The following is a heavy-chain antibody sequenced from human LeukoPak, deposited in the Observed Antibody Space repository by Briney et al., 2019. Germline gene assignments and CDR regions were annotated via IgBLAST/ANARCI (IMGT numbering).Heavy chain of an antibody. J-gene: IGHJ6*03. V-gene: IGHV3-33*06. CDR3: AKCTAASTFYYYYYMDV. CDR2: IWYDGSNK. Sequence: GRSLRLSCAASGFTFSSYGMHWVRQAPGKGLEWVAVIWYDGSNKYYADSVKGRFTISRDNSMDTLYLQMNSLRTEDTAVYFCAKCTAASTFYYYYYMDVWGKGTTVTVSS. CDR1: GFTFSSYG. D-gene: IGHD6-13*01.